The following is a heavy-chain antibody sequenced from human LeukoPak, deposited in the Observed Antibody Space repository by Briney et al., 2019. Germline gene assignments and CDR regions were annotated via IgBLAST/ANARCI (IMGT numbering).Heavy chain of an antibody. CDR3: ARPQEEDGYNYNWAFDY. Sequence: ASVKVSCKASGGTFSSYGISWVRQAPGQGLEWMGWISGYNGNTNYAQKLQGRVTMTTDTSTSTAYMELRSLRSDDTAVYYCARPQEEDGYNYNWAFDYWGQGTLVTVSS. V-gene: IGHV1-18*01. J-gene: IGHJ4*02. CDR1: GGTFSSYG. D-gene: IGHD5-24*01. CDR2: ISGYNGNT.